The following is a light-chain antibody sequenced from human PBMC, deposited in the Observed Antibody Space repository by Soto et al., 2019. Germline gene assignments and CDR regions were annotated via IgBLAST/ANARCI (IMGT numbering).Light chain of an antibody. J-gene: IGLJ2*01. CDR1: SSNIGSKY. CDR3: AAWDDSLSGVV. V-gene: IGLV1-47*01. Sequence: QSALTQPPSASGTPGQRATISCSGSSSNIGSKYVYWYQQLPGTAPKLLIERTDQRPSGVPDRFSGSKSGTSASLAISGLRFEDEADYYCAAWDDSLSGVVFGGRTKLTVL. CDR2: RTD.